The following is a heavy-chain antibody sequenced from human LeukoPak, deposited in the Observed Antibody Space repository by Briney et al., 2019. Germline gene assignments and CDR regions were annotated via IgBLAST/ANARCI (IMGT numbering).Heavy chain of an antibody. D-gene: IGHD2-2*01. CDR2: ISWNSGSI. CDR3: AKDIRKYQLLYWFDP. Sequence: GRSLRLSCAASGFTFYDYAMHWVRHAPGKGLEWVSGISWNSGSIGYADSVKGRFTISRDNAKNSLYLQMNSLRAEDTALYYCAKDIRKYQLLYWFDPWGQGTLVTVSS. J-gene: IGHJ5*02. CDR1: GFTFYDYA. V-gene: IGHV3-9*01.